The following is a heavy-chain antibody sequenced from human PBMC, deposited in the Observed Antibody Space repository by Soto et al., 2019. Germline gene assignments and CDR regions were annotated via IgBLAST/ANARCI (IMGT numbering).Heavy chain of an antibody. CDR1: GGSISSYY. Sequence: SETLSLTCTVSGGSISSYYWSWIRQPPGKGLEWIGYIYYSGSTNYNPSLKSRVTISVDTSKNQFSLKLSSVTAADTAVYYCARLGLYGDVRDYWGQGTLVTVSS. CDR3: ARLGLYGDVRDY. CDR2: IYYSGST. J-gene: IGHJ4*02. D-gene: IGHD4-17*01. V-gene: IGHV4-59*08.